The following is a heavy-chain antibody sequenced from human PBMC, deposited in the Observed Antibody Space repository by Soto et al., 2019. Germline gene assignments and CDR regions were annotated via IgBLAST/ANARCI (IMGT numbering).Heavy chain of an antibody. CDR1: GGSISSGGYY. J-gene: IGHJ6*02. Sequence: QVQLQESGPGLVKPSQTLSLTCTVSGGSISSGGYYWSWIRQHPGKGLEGIGYIYYSGSTYYNPSLKSRVTISVDTSKNQFSLKLSSVTAADTAVYYCARAPLRSGYYSSYYYYGMDVWGQGTTVTVSS. CDR3: ARAPLRSGYYSSYYYYGMDV. D-gene: IGHD3-3*01. CDR2: IYYSGST. V-gene: IGHV4-31*03.